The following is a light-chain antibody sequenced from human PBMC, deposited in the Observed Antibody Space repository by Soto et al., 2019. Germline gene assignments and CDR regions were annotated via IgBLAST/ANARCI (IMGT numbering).Light chain of an antibody. Sequence: QSALAQPPSASGSPGQPVTISCTGTSSDVGGYNFVSWYQHHPGKAPKLMIFDVSERPSGVPDRFSGSKSGNTASLTVSGLQAEDEADYYCSSYAGSNSYVFGTGTKSPS. CDR1: SSDVGGYNF. J-gene: IGLJ1*01. V-gene: IGLV2-8*01. CDR3: SSYAGSNSYV. CDR2: DVS.